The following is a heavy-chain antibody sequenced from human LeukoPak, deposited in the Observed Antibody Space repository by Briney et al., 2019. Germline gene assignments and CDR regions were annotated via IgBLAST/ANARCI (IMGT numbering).Heavy chain of an antibody. D-gene: IGHD3-3*01. CDR2: IKQDGSEI. Sequence: GGSLILSCAASGFSFSNSWMTWVRQSPGKGLEWVANIKQDGSEIYYVDSVMGRFTISRLNAKNSVYLQMNSLRAEDTAVYYCARDRSISGVVTIDFWGQGTLVTVSS. J-gene: IGHJ4*02. CDR1: GFSFSNSW. CDR3: ARDRSISGVVTIDF. V-gene: IGHV3-7*01.